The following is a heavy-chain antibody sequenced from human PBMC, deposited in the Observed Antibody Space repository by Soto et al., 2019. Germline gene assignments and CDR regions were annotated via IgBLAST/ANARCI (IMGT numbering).Heavy chain of an antibody. D-gene: IGHD1-7*01. CDR3: ARHLSITGTTDDAFDI. Sequence: XSLRIGSKGSGDNFTSYGGRWMLQINGKGLEWMGIIYPGDSDTRYSPSFQGQVTISADKSISTAYLQWSSLKASDTAMYYCARHLSITGTTDDAFDIWGQGTMVTVSS. CDR1: GDNFTSYG. V-gene: IGHV5-51*01. J-gene: IGHJ3*02. CDR2: IYPGDSDT.